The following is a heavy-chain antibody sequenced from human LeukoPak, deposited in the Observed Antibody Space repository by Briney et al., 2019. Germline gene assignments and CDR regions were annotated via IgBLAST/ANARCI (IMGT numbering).Heavy chain of an antibody. V-gene: IGHV4-38-2*02. J-gene: IGHJ1*01. CDR2: IYYSGST. Sequence: SETLSLTCTVSGYSISSGYYWGWIRQPPGKGLEWIGSIYYSGSTYYNPSLKSRVTISVDTSKNQFSLKLSSVTAADTAVYYCARHGYDGDAEYFQHWGQGTLVTVSS. D-gene: IGHD5-12*01. CDR3: ARHGYDGDAEYFQH. CDR1: GYSISSGYY.